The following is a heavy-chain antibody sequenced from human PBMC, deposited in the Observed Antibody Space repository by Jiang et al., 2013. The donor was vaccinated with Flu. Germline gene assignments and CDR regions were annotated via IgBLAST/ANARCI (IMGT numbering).Heavy chain of an antibody. CDR3: AHVGALAAEFDY. D-gene: IGHD6-13*01. Sequence: KPTQTLTLTCTFSGFSLSTSGVGVGWTRQPPGKALEWLALIYWDDDKRYSPSLKSRLTITKDTSKNQVVLTMTNMDPVDTATYYCAHVGALAAEFDYWGQGTLVTVSS. CDR1: GFSLSTSGVG. CDR2: IYWDDDK. J-gene: IGHJ4*02. V-gene: IGHV2-5*02.